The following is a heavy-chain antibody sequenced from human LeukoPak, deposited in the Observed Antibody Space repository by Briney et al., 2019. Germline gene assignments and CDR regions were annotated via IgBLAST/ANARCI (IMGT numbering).Heavy chain of an antibody. CDR1: GGSISSSSYY. Sequence: SETLSLTCTVSGGSISSSSYYWGWIRQPPGKGLEWIGSIYYSGSTYYNPSLKSRVTISVDTSKNQFSLKLSSVTAADTAVYYCARVETVTGYYKLGGYFDYWGQGTLVTVSS. J-gene: IGHJ4*02. D-gene: IGHD3-9*01. CDR2: IYYSGST. CDR3: ARVETVTGYYKLGGYFDY. V-gene: IGHV4-39*07.